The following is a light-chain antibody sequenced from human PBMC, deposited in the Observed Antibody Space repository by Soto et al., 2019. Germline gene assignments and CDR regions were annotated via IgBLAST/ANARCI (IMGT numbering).Light chain of an antibody. CDR1: QTISSW. V-gene: IGKV1-39*01. CDR2: AAS. Sequence: DIQMTQSPSSLCASVGYIVTITCRSSQTISSWLAWYQQKPGKAPKLLIYAASSLQSGVPSRFSGSGSGTDFTLTISSLQPEDFATYYCQQSYSTPRNFGQGTRLEIK. J-gene: IGKJ5*01. CDR3: QQSYSTPRN.